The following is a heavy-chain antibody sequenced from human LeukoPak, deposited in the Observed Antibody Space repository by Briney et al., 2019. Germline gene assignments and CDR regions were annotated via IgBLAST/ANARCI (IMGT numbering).Heavy chain of an antibody. V-gene: IGHV4-38-2*02. J-gene: IGHJ4*02. CDR2: ISHRGST. CDR3: ARIDKFGAVAAENDY. CDR1: GYSISNGYY. Sequence: PSETLSLTCTVSGYSISNGYYWGWIRQPPGKGLEWVGSISHRGSTYYNPSLKSRVTISVDTSKNQFSLKLSSVTAADTAVYYCARIDKFGAVAAENDYWGQGTLVTVSS. D-gene: IGHD6-19*01.